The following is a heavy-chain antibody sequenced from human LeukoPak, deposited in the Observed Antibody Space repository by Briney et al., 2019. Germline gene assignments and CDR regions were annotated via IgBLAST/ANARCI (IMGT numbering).Heavy chain of an antibody. CDR1: GGSFSGYY. CDR3: ASVRRGFGDLSKYYSYYYMDV. Sequence: SETLSLTCAVYGGSFSGYYWSWIRQPPGKGLEWIGEINHSGSTNYNPSLKSRVTISVDTSKSQFSLKLSSVTAADTAVYYCASVRRGFGDLSKYYSYYYMDVWGNGTTVTISS. D-gene: IGHD3-10*01. J-gene: IGHJ6*03. CDR2: INHSGST. V-gene: IGHV4-34*01.